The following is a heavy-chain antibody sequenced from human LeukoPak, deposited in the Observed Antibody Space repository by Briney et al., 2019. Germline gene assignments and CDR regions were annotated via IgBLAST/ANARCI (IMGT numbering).Heavy chain of an antibody. CDR1: GFTFSDYY. CDR2: ISSSGSST. CDR3: ATRPGGARGFDY. Sequence: GGSLRLSCAASGFTFSDYYMSWIRQAPGKGLEWVSYISSSGSSTYYADSVKGRFTISRDNSKNTLYLQMNSLRAEDTAVYYCATRPGGARGFDYWGQGTLVTVFS. V-gene: IGHV3-11*01. J-gene: IGHJ4*02. D-gene: IGHD2-21*01.